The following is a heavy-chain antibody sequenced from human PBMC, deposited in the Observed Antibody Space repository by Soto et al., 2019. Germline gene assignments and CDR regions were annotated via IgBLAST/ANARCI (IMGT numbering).Heavy chain of an antibody. CDR2: IYYNGYT. CDR1: GASTSTGGYY. J-gene: IGHJ1*01. D-gene: IGHD6-13*01. Sequence: QVQLQESGPGLVKPSQTLSLTCTVSGASTSTGGYYWTWIRQHPGKGPEWIGYIYYNGYTYYNPSLKSRVTISVDTSKNQFSLKLSSLAAADTAVYYCARAVAGTRNGDHCECWGQGTLGTVSS. CDR3: ARAVAGTRNGDHCEC. V-gene: IGHV4-31*03.